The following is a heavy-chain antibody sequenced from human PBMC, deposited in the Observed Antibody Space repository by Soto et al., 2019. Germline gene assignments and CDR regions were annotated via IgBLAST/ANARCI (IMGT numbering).Heavy chain of an antibody. CDR1: GFTFSDSY. CDR2: IIFSGNTV. V-gene: IGHV3-11*01. J-gene: IGHJ6*02. CDR3: ARVSWREKYGMDV. Sequence: QVQLVESGGGLVKPGGSLRLSCAASGFTFSDSYMSWIRQAPGKGLEWISYIIFSGNTVYYADSLKGRFTISRDNAKNSLYLQMNRRRAEDTAVYYCARVSWREKYGMDVWGQGTTVTVSS.